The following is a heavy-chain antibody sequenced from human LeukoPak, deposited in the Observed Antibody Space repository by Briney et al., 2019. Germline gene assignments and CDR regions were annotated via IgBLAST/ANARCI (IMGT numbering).Heavy chain of an antibody. CDR2: IYYSGST. CDR3: ARRRGGDYGMYYYYYMDV. Sequence: SETLSLTCTVSGGSISSNSYYWGWIRQPPGKGLEWIGSIYYSGSTYYNPSLKSRVTISVDTSKNQFSLKLSSVTAADTAVYYCARRRGGDYGMYYYYYMDVWGKGTTVTVSS. D-gene: IGHD4-17*01. V-gene: IGHV4-39*07. J-gene: IGHJ6*03. CDR1: GGSISSNSYY.